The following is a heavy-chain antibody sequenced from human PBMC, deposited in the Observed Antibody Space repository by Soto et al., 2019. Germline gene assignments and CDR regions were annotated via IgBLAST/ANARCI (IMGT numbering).Heavy chain of an antibody. V-gene: IGHV4-34*01. CDR2: INNSGSV. CDR3: ARDPFGVVIRYYYGMDV. D-gene: IGHD3-3*01. J-gene: IGHJ6*02. Sequence: SETLSLTCAVYGESFSGYYWIWIRQPPGKGLEWIGEINNSGSVNYNPSLKSRVTISIDTSQNHFSLKLNSVTAADTAVYYCARDPFGVVIRYYYGMDVWGQGTTVTVSS. CDR1: GESFSGYY.